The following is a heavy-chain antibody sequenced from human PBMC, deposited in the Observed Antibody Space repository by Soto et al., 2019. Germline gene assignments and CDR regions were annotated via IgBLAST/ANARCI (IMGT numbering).Heavy chain of an antibody. D-gene: IGHD2-2*01. J-gene: IGHJ4*02. Sequence: SLTCAVSRGSFSGYYWSWVRQFPGKGLEWIGEIIHTGSTNYNPSLKSRVTMSIDTSKKEISLKLSSVTAADTAVYYCARVGQPPSDYWGQGTLVTVSS. CDR3: ARVGQPPSDY. V-gene: IGHV4-34*12. CDR1: RGSFSGYY. CDR2: IIHTGST.